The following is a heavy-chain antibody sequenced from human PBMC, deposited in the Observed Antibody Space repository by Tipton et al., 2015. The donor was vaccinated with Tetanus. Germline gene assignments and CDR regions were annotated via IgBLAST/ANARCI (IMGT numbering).Heavy chain of an antibody. V-gene: IGHV3-48*02. J-gene: IGHJ4*02. CDR2: ISGSRSVT. D-gene: IGHD4-17*01. Sequence: SLRLSCAASGFPFYSYALAWVRQAPGKGLEWISYISGSRSVTHYADSVKGRFTVSRDNAENSLYLQMTSLRDEDTAVYFCARVIRRSMIGYGVFDSWGQGALVAVSS. CDR3: ARVIRRSMIGYGVFDS. CDR1: GFPFYSYA.